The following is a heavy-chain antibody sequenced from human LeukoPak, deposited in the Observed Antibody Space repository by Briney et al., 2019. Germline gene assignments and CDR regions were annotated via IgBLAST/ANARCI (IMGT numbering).Heavy chain of an antibody. CDR3: ARGSGAMDV. Sequence: GGSLRLSCAASGFTVSTNYVIWVRQAPGKGLEWVSVIHSVGSTYYADSVKGRFSISRDNSKNTVYLQMNSLRAEDTAVYYCARGSGAMDVWGKGTTVTVSS. D-gene: IGHD7-27*01. CDR1: GFTVSTNY. J-gene: IGHJ6*04. V-gene: IGHV3-53*01. CDR2: IHSVGST.